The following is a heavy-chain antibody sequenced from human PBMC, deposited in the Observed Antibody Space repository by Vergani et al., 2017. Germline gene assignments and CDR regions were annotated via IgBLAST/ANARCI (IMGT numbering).Heavy chain of an antibody. CDR1: GYTFSNYY. CDR3: ARGDYGILTGYRY. D-gene: IGHD3-9*01. CDR2: INPSGGHT. Sequence: QVQVVPSGAEVKKSGASVKVSCKTSGYTFSNYYLHWVRQAPGQGLEWMGIINPSGGHTNYAQKFQGRVTMTRDTSTSTVYMELSTLRSEDTDRYYCARGDYGILTGYRYWVQGTLVTVSA. V-gene: IGHV1-46*03. J-gene: IGHJ4*02.